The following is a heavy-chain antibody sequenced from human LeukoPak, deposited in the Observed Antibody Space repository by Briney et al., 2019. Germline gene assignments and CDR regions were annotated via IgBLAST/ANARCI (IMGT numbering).Heavy chain of an antibody. D-gene: IGHD6-19*01. V-gene: IGHV3-21*01. CDR3: ATVAGPYYFDY. J-gene: IGHJ4*02. Sequence: GGSLRLSCAASGFTFSSYSINWVRQAPGKGLEWVSSISSGSVYIYYADSVKGRFTISRDNANNSLYLQMNSLRAEDTAVYYCATVAGPYYFDYWGQGTLVTVSS. CDR2: ISSGSVYI. CDR1: GFTFSSYS.